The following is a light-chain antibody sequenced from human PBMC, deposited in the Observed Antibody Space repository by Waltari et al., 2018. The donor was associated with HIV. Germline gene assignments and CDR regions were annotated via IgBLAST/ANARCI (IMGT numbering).Light chain of an antibody. J-gene: IGLJ3*02. CDR3: SSYTSSSTLV. Sequence: QSALTQPASVSGSPGQSITISCPGTSTDHGHYNSVCWDQQHPGKAPKVIIYEVNNRPSGVSNRFSGSKSGNTASLTISGLQAEDEADYYCSSYTSSSTLVFGGGTKLTVL. CDR2: EVN. CDR1: STDHGHYNS. V-gene: IGLV2-14*01.